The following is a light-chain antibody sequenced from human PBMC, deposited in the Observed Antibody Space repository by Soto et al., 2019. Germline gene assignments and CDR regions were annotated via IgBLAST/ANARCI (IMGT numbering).Light chain of an antibody. Sequence: EIELAQSPATLSLSPGERATLSYRPSRSVRNSLAWYQQKPGQAPRLIIYDASNRATGIPARFSGRGSGTGFTLTISSLEPDDFAVYFCQQSSDSPPITFGQGTRLEIK. CDR2: DAS. J-gene: IGKJ5*01. CDR3: QQSSDSPPIT. V-gene: IGKV3-11*01. CDR1: RSVRNS.